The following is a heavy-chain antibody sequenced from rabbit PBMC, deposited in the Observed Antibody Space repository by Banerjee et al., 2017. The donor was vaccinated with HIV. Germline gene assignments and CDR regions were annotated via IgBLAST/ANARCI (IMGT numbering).Heavy chain of an antibody. V-gene: IGHV1S40*01. D-gene: IGHD8-1*01. J-gene: IGHJ4*01. Sequence: QSLEESGGDLVKPGASLTLTCTASGIDVNIYYHMCWVRQAPGKGPEWIACIYTGSSAKTYYASWAKGRFTISKTSSTAVTLQMTSLTAADTATYFCARDLGGSSDLWGQGTLVTVS. CDR1: GIDVNIYYH. CDR2: IYTGSSAKT. CDR3: ARDLGGSSDL.